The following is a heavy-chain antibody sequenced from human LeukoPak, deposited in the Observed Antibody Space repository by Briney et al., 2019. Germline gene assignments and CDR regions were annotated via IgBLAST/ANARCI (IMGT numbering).Heavy chain of an antibody. Sequence: GGTLRLSSAATGFTFSTSAMNRSRKVPEKGLEGIANIKEDGSETYYADSVKGRFTISRDNPKNLLFQQINSLRVEDTAVYYCARETPRRGETRDGYRWGQGTVVTVSS. D-gene: IGHD5-24*01. V-gene: IGHV3-7*01. CDR2: IKEDGSET. CDR3: ARETPRRGETRDGYR. CDR1: GFTFSTSA. J-gene: IGHJ4*02.